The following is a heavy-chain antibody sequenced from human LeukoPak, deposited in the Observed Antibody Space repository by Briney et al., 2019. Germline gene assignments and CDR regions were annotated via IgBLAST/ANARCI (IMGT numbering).Heavy chain of an antibody. CDR2: IDPSDSYT. Sequence: GESLKISCKGSGYSLTSYWISWVRQMPGKGLEWMGRIDPSDSYTNYSPSFQGHVTISADKSISTAYLQWSSLKASDTAMYYCAIQGYCSGGSCFGVDYWGQGTLVTVSS. J-gene: IGHJ4*02. CDR1: GYSLTSYW. V-gene: IGHV5-10-1*01. CDR3: AIQGYCSGGSCFGVDY. D-gene: IGHD2-15*01.